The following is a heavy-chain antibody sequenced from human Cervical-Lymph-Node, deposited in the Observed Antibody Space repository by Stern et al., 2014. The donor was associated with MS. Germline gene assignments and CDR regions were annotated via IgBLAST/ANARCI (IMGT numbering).Heavy chain of an antibody. CDR3: GRRNCPNGICYIDY. V-gene: IGHV1-2*06. Sequence: VQLQESGPEVKQPWASVQVSCKTSGYTFTDYYIHWVRQAPGQGLEWVGRINPNSGVTDYAQQFQGRVTLTGDTSTTTSYMDLRSLRYDDTAVYYCGRRNCPNGICYIDYWGQGSLVTVSS. CDR2: INPNSGVT. J-gene: IGHJ4*02. D-gene: IGHD2-8*01. CDR1: GYTFTDYY.